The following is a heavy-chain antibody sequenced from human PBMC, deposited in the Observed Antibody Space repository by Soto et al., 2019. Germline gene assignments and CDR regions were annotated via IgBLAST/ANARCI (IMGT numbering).Heavy chain of an antibody. J-gene: IGHJ4*02. Sequence: EVQLVESGGGLVQPGGSLRLSCAASGFTVSSNYMSWSRQAPGKGLEWVSLIDSGGTTYYADTVKGSFTISRDNSENTLYLQMNSLRAEDTAVYYCARTCSGGTCSFDYWGQGTLVTVSS. D-gene: IGHD2-15*01. V-gene: IGHV3-66*01. CDR3: ARTCSGGTCSFDY. CDR1: GFTVSSNY. CDR2: IDSGGTT.